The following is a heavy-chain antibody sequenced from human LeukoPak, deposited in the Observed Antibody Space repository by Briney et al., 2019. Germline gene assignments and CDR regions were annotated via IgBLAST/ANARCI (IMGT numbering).Heavy chain of an antibody. CDR3: AKGLGIAVAGIHYFDY. D-gene: IGHD6-19*01. J-gene: IGHJ4*02. Sequence: PGGSLRLSCAASGFTFSSYAMSWVRQAPGKGLEWVSAISGSGGSTYYADSVKGRFTISRDNSKNTLYLQMNSLRAEDTAVYYCAKGLGIAVAGIHYFDYWGQGTLVTVSS. V-gene: IGHV3-23*01. CDR1: GFTFSSYA. CDR2: ISGSGGST.